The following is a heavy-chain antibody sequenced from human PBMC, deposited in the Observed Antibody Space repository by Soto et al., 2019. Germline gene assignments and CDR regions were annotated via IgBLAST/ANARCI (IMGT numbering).Heavy chain of an antibody. J-gene: IGHJ1*01. CDR2: VSYDGKNI. CDR3: ARDYGALPCDRIQH. D-gene: IGHD3-10*01. V-gene: IGHV3-30*03. Sequence: QLVESGGGVVQPGGSLTLSCAASGFSLDSYAMHWVRQAPGKGHEWLAVVSYDGKNIYYGYSVKGRFTISKDDSKNTLYLRMSSLTAEDTATYSCARDYGALPCDRIQHWGRGTLVNVSS. CDR1: GFSLDSYA.